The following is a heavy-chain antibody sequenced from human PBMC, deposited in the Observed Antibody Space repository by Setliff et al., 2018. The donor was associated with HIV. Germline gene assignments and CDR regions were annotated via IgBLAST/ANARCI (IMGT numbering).Heavy chain of an antibody. CDR1: GYTLTELS. CDR2: YDPEDGET. D-gene: IGHD3-22*01. J-gene: IGHJ3*02. V-gene: IGHV1-24*01. CDR3: ASEFSSGYYYRTDAFDI. Sequence: GASVKVSCKVSGYTLTELSMHRVRQVPGKGLEWMGGYDPEDGETIYAQKFQCRVTMSEDTSTDTAYMELSSLRSEDTAVYYCASEFSSGYYYRTDAFDIWGRGTMVTVSS.